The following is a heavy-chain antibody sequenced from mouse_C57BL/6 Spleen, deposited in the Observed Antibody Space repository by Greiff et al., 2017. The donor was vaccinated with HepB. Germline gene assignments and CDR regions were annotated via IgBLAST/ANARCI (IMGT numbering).Heavy chain of an antibody. V-gene: IGHV5-9*04. CDR2: ISGGGGNP. CDR1: GFTFSSYT. CDR3: ARPTFPYYAMDY. Sequence: DVQLVESGGGLVKPGGSLKLSCAASGFTFSSYTMSWVRQTPEKRLEWVATISGGGGNPYYPDSVKGRFTISRDNAKNTLYLQMSSLRSEDTALYYCARPTFPYYAMDYWSQGTSVTVSS. J-gene: IGHJ4*01. D-gene: IGHD4-1*02.